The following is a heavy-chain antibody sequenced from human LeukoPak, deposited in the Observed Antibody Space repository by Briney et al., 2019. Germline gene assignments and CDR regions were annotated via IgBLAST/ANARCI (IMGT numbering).Heavy chain of an antibody. D-gene: IGHD3/OR15-3a*01. Sequence: GGSLRLSCAASGFTVSSNYMSWVRQAAGKGMEWGSVIYSGGSTYYADSVKGRFTISTDNSKNPLYLQMNSLRADDTAVYYCAREVVVGLGGDYWGQGTLVTVSS. CDR2: IYSGGST. V-gene: IGHV3-53*01. CDR1: GFTVSSNY. CDR3: AREVVVGLGGDY. J-gene: IGHJ4*02.